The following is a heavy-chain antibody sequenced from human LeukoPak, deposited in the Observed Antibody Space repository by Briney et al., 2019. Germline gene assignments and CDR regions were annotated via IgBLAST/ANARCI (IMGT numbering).Heavy chain of an antibody. D-gene: IGHD2-2*01. CDR3: ARDASVVPPAMLPHYYYSMDV. J-gene: IGHJ6*03. Sequence: GGSLRLSCAASGFTFSSYNMNWVRQAPGKGLEWVSSISTSNSYIYYADSVKGRFTISRDNAKHSLYLQINSLRAEDTAVYYCARDASVVPPAMLPHYYYSMDVWGKGTTVTVSS. CDR1: GFTFSSYN. V-gene: IGHV3-21*01. CDR2: ISTSNSYI.